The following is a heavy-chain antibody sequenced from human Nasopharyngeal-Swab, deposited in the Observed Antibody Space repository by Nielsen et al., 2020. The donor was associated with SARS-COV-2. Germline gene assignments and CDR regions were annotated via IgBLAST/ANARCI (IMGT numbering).Heavy chain of an antibody. Sequence: GESLKISCAASGFTFSSYWMSWVRQAPGKGLEWVANIKQDGSEKYYVDSVKGRFTTSRDNAKNSLYLQMNSLRAEDTAVYYCARDWPAVAPYYYGMDVWGQGTTVTVSS. CDR2: IKQDGSEK. CDR3: ARDWPAVAPYYYGMDV. V-gene: IGHV3-7*01. CDR1: GFTFSSYW. J-gene: IGHJ6*02. D-gene: IGHD6-19*01.